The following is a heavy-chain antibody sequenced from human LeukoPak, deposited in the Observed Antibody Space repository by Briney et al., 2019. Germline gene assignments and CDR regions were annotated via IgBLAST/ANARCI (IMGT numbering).Heavy chain of an antibody. CDR3: TTDPAYDCVWGSYRDYYFDY. CDR2: IKTKTDRGTT. CDR1: GFTFSHAW. J-gene: IGHJ4*02. D-gene: IGHD3-16*02. Sequence: GRSLRLLRGASGFTFSHAWMSWARQASRKGLEWVGRIKTKTDRGTTDYAAPVKGRYTISREDSKNTLYLQMNSLKTEDTAVYYCTTDPAYDCVWGSYRDYYFDYWGQGTLVTVPS. V-gene: IGHV3-15*01.